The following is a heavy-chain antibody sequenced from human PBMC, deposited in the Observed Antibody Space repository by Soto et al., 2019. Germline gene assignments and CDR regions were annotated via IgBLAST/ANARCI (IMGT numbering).Heavy chain of an antibody. J-gene: IGHJ6*03. V-gene: IGHV3-33*01. D-gene: IGHD6-13*01. Sequence: GGSLRLSCAASGFTFSSYGMHWVRQAPGKGLEWVAVIWYDGSNKYYADSVKGRFTISRDNSKNTLYLQMNSLRAEDTAVYYCARACRQQLVRVDYYYYMDVWGKGTTVTVSS. CDR3: ARACRQQLVRVDYYYYMDV. CDR2: IWYDGSNK. CDR1: GFTFSSYG.